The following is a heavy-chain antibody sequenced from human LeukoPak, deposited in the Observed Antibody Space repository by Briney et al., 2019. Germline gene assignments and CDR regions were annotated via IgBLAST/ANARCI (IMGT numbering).Heavy chain of an antibody. D-gene: IGHD6-13*01. CDR1: GFTFSSYS. Sequence: GGSLRLSCAVSGFTFSSYSMTWVRQAPGKGLEWVSAISGSGGSTYYADSVKGRFTISRDNSKNTLYLQMNSLRAEDTAVYYCAKDMRYSSSWYTPYEFDYWGQGTLVTVSS. CDR2: ISGSGGST. V-gene: IGHV3-23*01. CDR3: AKDMRYSSSWYTPYEFDY. J-gene: IGHJ4*02.